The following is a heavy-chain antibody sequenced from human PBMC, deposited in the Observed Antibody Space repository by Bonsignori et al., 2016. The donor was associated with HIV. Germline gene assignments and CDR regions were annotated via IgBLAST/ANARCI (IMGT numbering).Heavy chain of an antibody. J-gene: IGHJ1*01. D-gene: IGHD2-8*02. V-gene: IGHV1-69*04. CDR2: IIPTLPIA. CDR1: GDTFTKSV. Sequence: QVQLVQSGAEVKKPGSSVKVSCKVSGDTFTKSVITWVRQAPGQGLEWMGRIIPTLPIANYAQKFQGRVTITADKSTNTAYMEMNSLRSEDTAIYYCARGFSYCTGGACNSIWGQG. CDR3: ARGFSYCTGGACNSI.